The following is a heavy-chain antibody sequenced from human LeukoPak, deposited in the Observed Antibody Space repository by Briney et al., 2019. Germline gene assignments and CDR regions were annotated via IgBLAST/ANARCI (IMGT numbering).Heavy chain of an antibody. V-gene: IGHV4-39*06. CDR2: IYYSGST. J-gene: IGHJ5*02. CDR3: ARCRGYSYGLGLGNWFDP. Sequence: SETLSLTCSVSGGSISISNYYWGWIRHPPGKGLEWIGTIYYSGSTYYNPSLKSRLTISVDTSKNQFPLKLSSVTAADTAVYYCARCRGYSYGLGLGNWFDPWGQGTLVTVSS. CDR1: GGSISISNYY. D-gene: IGHD5-18*01.